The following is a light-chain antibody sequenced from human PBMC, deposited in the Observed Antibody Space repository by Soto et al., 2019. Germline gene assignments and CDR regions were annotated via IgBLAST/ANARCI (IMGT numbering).Light chain of an antibody. CDR2: GSS. V-gene: IGLV1-40*01. J-gene: IGLJ2*01. CDR1: SSNIGAGYD. Sequence: QSVLTQPPSVSGAPGQRVTISCTGSSSNIGAGYDVQWYQQLPGTAPKLLIYGSSNRPSGVPDRFSGSKSGTSATLGITGLQTGDEADYYCGTWDSSLSAVVFGGGTKLTVL. CDR3: GTWDSSLSAVV.